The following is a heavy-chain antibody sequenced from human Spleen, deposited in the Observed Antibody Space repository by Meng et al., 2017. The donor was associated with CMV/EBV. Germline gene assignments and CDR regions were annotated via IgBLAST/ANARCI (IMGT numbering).Heavy chain of an antibody. CDR3: ARWNGRDRNLDY. D-gene: IGHD1-1*01. V-gene: IGHV7-4-1*02. J-gene: IGHJ4*02. CDR2: ISTETGVP. CDR1: RYTFTSHA. Sequence: VQTVQSGAEVKTPGASGTVSGKASRYTFTSHAIIAARQTPGQGLEWMGWISTETGVPTYDQAFTGRFVFSLDTSVSTTYLQISSLKAEDTAVYFCARWNGRDRNLDYWGQGTLVTVSS.